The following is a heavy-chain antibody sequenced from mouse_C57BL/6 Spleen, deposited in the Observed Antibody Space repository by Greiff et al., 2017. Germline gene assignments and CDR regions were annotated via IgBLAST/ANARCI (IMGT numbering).Heavy chain of an antibody. D-gene: IGHD2-1*01. CDR2: ISSGGSYT. J-gene: IGHJ4*01. CDR3: AREEGKGAMDY. V-gene: IGHV5-6*01. CDR1: GFTFSSYG. Sequence: EVMLVESGGDLVKPGGSLKLSCAASGFTFSSYGMSWVRQTPDKRLGWVATISSGGSYTYYPDSVKGRFTISRDNAKNTLYLQMSSLKSEDTAMYYCAREEGKGAMDYWGQGTSVTVSS.